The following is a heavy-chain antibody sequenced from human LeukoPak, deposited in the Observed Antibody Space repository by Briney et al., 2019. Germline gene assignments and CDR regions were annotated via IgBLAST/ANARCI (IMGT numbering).Heavy chain of an antibody. CDR2: IYHSGTT. V-gene: IGHV4-38-2*01. D-gene: IGHD3-10*01. J-gene: IGHJ4*02. CDR1: GYSISSGYY. CDR3: ARGRGSGSYPHDY. Sequence: SETLSLTCGVSGYSISSGYYWGWIRQPAGKELEWIGSIYHSGTTYYNPSLKSRVTISVNTSKNQFSLKLSSVTAADTAVYYCARGRGSGSYPHDYWGQGTLVTVSS.